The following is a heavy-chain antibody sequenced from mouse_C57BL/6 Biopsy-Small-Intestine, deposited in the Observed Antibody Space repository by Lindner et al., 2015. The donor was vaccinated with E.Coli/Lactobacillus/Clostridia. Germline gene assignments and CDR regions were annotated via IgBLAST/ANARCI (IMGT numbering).Heavy chain of an antibody. V-gene: IGHV1-82*01. CDR3: ARSYSEFAY. D-gene: IGHD2-12*01. Sequence: QESGPELVKPGASVKISCKASGYAFSSSWMNWVKQRPGKGLEWIGRIYPGDGDTNYNGKFKGKATLTADKSSSTAYMQLSSLTSEDSAVYFCARSYSEFAYWGQGTLVTVSA. J-gene: IGHJ3*01. CDR1: GYAFSSSW. CDR2: IYPGDGDT.